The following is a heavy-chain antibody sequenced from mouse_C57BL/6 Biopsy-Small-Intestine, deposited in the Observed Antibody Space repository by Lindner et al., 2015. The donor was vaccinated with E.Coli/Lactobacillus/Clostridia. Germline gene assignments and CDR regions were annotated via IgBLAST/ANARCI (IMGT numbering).Heavy chain of an antibody. J-gene: IGHJ3*01. D-gene: IGHD2-5*01. CDR1: GYSFTGYN. V-gene: IGHV1S135*01. CDR2: IDPCNGAT. Sequence: VQLQESGPELVKPGASVKMSCKASGYSFTGYNMHWVKQSHGESLEWIGYIDPCNGATSYNQKFKGKATLTVDKSSSTAYMQLNSLTSEDSAVYYCASYSNYWFAYWGQGTLVTVSA. CDR3: ASYSNYWFAY.